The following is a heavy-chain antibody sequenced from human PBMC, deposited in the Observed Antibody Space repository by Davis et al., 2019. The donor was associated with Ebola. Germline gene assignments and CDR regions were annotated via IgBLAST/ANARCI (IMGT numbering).Heavy chain of an antibody. CDR1: GGSISSSSYY. CDR3: ARGSGMIDL. V-gene: IGHV4-39*01. J-gene: IGHJ2*01. D-gene: IGHD3-10*01. Sequence: MPSETLSLTCTVSGGSISSSSYYWGWIRQPPGKGLEWIGSIYYSGSTHYNPSLKSRVTISVDTSKNQFSLKLSSVTAADTAVYYCARGSGMIDLWGRGTLVTVSS. CDR2: IYYSGST.